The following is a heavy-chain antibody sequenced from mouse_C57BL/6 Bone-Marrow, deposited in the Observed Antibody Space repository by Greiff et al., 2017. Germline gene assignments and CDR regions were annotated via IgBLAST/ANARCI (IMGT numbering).Heavy chain of an antibody. CDR3: TTDYFDY. CDR2: IDPENGDT. J-gene: IGHJ2*01. Sequence: DVQLQASGAELVRPGASVKLSCTASGFNIKDDYMHWVKQRPEQGLEWIGWIDPENGDTEYASKFQGKATITADTSSNTAYLQLSSLTSEDTAVYYCTTDYFDYWGQGTTLTVSS. CDR1: GFNIKDDY. V-gene: IGHV14-4*01.